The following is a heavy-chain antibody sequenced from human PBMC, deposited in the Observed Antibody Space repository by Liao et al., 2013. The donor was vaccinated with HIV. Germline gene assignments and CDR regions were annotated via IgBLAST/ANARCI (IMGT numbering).Heavy chain of an antibody. Sequence: QVQLQESGPGLVKPSQTLSLTCTVSGGSISSSGYYWTWIRQPAGKGLEWIGRISTSGSTNYNPSLKSRVTISLDTSKNHFSLNVSSVTAADTAVYYCARVSGSGSYGWFDPWGQGTLVTVSS. D-gene: IGHD3-10*01. CDR1: GGSISSSGYY. J-gene: IGHJ5*02. CDR3: ARVSGSGSYGWFDP. CDR2: ISTSGST. V-gene: IGHV4-61*02.